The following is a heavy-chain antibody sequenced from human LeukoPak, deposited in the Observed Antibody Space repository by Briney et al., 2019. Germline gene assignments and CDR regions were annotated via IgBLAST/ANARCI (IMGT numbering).Heavy chain of an antibody. V-gene: IGHV1-8*02. Sequence: ASVKVSCKASGYTFTGYYMHWVRQAPGQGLEWMGWMNPNSGNTGYAQKFQGRVTMTRNTSISTAYMELSSLRSEDTAVYYCARDLSGWHEYFQHWGQGTLVTVSS. J-gene: IGHJ1*01. D-gene: IGHD6-19*01. CDR3: ARDLSGWHEYFQH. CDR1: GYTFTGYY. CDR2: MNPNSGNT.